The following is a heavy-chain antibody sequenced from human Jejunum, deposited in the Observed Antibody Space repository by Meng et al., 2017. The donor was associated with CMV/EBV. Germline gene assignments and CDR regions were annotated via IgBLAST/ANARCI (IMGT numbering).Heavy chain of an antibody. CDR1: FTFDDYA. J-gene: IGHJ6*02. CDR3: AKDSCGDECFYRMDL. V-gene: IGHV3-9*01. CDR2: ISGRGNVI. D-gene: IGHD2-21*01. Sequence: FTFDDYAMHWVRQVSGKGLECVASISGRGNVIYYADSLKGRFTVSRDNSKNTLYLQLNSLRAEDTAVYYCAKDSCGDECFYRMDLWGQGTTVTVSS.